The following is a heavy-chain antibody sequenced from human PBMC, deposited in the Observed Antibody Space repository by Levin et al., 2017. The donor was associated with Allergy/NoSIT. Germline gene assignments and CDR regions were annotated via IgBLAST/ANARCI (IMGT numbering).Heavy chain of an antibody. CDR1: GASISSSHW. J-gene: IGHJ4*02. CDR2: IYFSGST. V-gene: IGHV4-4*02. Sequence: SETLSLTCAVSGASISSSHWWSWVRQPPGKGLEWIGEIYFSGSTNYNPSLKSRVTLSVDQSKNQFSERQAGVTAADTGVDYCAGGQPQYYFDYWGQGTLVTVSS. CDR3: AGGQPQYYFDY. D-gene: IGHD1-1*01.